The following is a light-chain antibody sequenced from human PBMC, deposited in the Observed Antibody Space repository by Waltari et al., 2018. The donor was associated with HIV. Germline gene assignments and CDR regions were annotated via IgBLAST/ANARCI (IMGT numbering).Light chain of an antibody. Sequence: ELVLTQSPATMSSSTGESATLPCRASQSFSSYLAWYQQKPGQAPRLLIYDSSNRATGIPARFSGSGSGTDFTLTISSLEPEDFAVYYCQQLSNWPPEYTFGQGTKLEIK. J-gene: IGKJ2*01. CDR3: QQLSNWPPEYT. V-gene: IGKV3-11*01. CDR1: QSFSSY. CDR2: DSS.